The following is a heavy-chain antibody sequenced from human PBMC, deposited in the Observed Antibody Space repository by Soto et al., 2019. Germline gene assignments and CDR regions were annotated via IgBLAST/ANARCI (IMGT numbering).Heavy chain of an antibody. CDR1: GFTFSSYA. CDR3: ATVAGYGGNPRLY. V-gene: IGHV3-23*01. J-gene: IGHJ4*02. CDR2: ISGSGGST. Sequence: EVQLLESGGGLGQPGGSLRLSCAASGFTFSSYAMSWVRQAPGKGLEWVSAISGSGGSTYYADSVKGRFTISRDNSKNTLYLQMNSLRAEDTAVYYCATVAGYGGNPRLYWGQGTLVTVSS. D-gene: IGHD4-17*01.